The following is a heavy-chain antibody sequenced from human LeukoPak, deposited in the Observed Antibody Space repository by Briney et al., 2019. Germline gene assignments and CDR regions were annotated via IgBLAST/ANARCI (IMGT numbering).Heavy chain of an antibody. V-gene: IGHV3-33*01. CDR1: GFTFSSYG. D-gene: IGHD1-14*01. CDR2: IWYDGSNK. CDR3: ARDPPWGGSSTGYYYYYMDV. Sequence: GRSLRLSCAASGFTFSSYGMPWVRQAPGKGLEWVAVIWYDGSNKYYADSVKGRFTISRDNSKNTLYLQMNSLRAEDTAVYYCARDPPWGGSSTGYYYYYMDVWGKGTTVTVSS. J-gene: IGHJ6*03.